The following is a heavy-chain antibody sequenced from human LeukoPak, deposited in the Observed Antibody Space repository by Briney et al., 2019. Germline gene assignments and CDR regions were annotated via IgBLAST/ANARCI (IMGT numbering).Heavy chain of an antibody. J-gene: IGHJ4*02. Sequence: PSETLSLTCTVSNGSIRSHFWTWVRQPPGKGLEWIGYIHYSGSTNYNPSLKSRVSMSLDTSKNQFFLKLTSVTAADTAMFYCARLRPLLDQHLYLAFESSGQGTLVTVSS. V-gene: IGHV4-59*11. D-gene: IGHD2-2*02. CDR3: ARLRPLLDQHLYLAFES. CDR1: NGSIRSHF. CDR2: IHYSGST.